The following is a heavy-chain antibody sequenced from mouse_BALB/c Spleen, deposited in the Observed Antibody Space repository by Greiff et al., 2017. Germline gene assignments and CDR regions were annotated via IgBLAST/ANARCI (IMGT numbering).Heavy chain of an antibody. J-gene: IGHJ4*01. V-gene: IGHV5-4*02. CDR1: GFTFSDYY. CDR3: ARVRYRYDYYAMDY. CDR2: INDGGSYT. D-gene: IGHD2-14*01. Sequence: EVKLMESGGGLVKPGGSLKLSCAASGFTFSDYYMYWVRQTPEKRLEWVATINDGGSYTYYPDSVKGRFTISRDNAKNNLYLQMSSLKSEDTAMYYCARVRYRYDYYAMDYWGQGTSVTVSS.